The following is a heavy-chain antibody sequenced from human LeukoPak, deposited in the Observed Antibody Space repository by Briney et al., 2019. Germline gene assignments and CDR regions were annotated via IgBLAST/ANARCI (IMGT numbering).Heavy chain of an antibody. Sequence: ASVKVSCKASGYTFTSYYMHWVRQAPGKGLEWMGGFDPEDGETIYAQKFQGRVTMTEDTSTDTAYMELNSLRSEDTAVYYCATDRTYYYDPAFDIWGQGTMVTVSS. D-gene: IGHD3-22*01. J-gene: IGHJ3*02. V-gene: IGHV1-24*01. CDR1: GYTFTSYY. CDR3: ATDRTYYYDPAFDI. CDR2: FDPEDGET.